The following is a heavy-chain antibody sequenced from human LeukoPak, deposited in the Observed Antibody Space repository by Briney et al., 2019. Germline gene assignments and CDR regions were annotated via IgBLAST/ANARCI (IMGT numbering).Heavy chain of an antibody. CDR1: GGSISSGDYY. CDR2: IYYSGST. D-gene: IGHD4-17*01. V-gene: IGHV4-30-4*08. Sequence: PSQTLSLTCTVSGGSISSGDYYWCWIRQPPRKGLEWSVYIYYSGSTYYNPSLKSRVTISVDTSKHQSPLKLSSLTAADPAVYYCASTTLNPNTVTTNGWYSDLWGRGTLVTVSS. J-gene: IGHJ2*01. CDR3: ASTTLNPNTVTTNGWYSDL.